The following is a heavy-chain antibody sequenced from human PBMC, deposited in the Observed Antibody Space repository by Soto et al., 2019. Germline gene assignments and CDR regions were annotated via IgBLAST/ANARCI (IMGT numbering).Heavy chain of an antibody. Sequence: PGESLKISCKGSGYSFTNYWIAWVRQMPGKGLEWMGITYPGDSDTRYSPSFEGQIIISADKSNSSAYLQWSSLKASDTAMFYCARLTASSPYYYYGMDVWGQGTTVTVSS. J-gene: IGHJ6*02. CDR3: ARLTASSPYYYYGMDV. V-gene: IGHV5-51*01. CDR2: TYPGDSDT. CDR1: GYSFTNYW.